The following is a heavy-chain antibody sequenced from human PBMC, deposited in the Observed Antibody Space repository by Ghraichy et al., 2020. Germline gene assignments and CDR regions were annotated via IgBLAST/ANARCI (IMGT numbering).Heavy chain of an antibody. CDR2: ISSSSSYI. D-gene: IGHD1-14*01. J-gene: IGHJ3*02. CDR1: GFTFSSYS. Sequence: GGSLRLSCAASGFTFSSYSMNWVRQAPGKGLEWVSSISSSSSYIYYADSVKGRFTISRDNAKNSLYLQMNSLRAEDTAVYYCARDPHRGDPGDAFDIWGQGTMVTVSS. CDR3: ARDPHRGDPGDAFDI. V-gene: IGHV3-21*01.